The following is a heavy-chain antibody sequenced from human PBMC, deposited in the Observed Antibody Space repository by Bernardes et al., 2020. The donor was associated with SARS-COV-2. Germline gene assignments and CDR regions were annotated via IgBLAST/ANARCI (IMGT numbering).Heavy chain of an antibody. CDR3: AVLVRGGAFDL. CDR1: GFSLEAFS. D-gene: IGHD3-10*01. CDR2: FSPQDGYM. Sequence: ASVKVSCKVSGFSLEAFSIHWVRQGPVKGLEWTGGFSPQDGYMIFAQKLQGRVTMAEDTSTDTAYMELTSLRSEDTAVYYCAVLVRGGAFDLWGQGTMVTVSS. V-gene: IGHV1-24*01. J-gene: IGHJ3*01.